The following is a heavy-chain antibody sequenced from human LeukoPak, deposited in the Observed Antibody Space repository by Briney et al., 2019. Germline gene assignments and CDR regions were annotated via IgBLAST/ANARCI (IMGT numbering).Heavy chain of an antibody. D-gene: IGHD5-12*01. CDR3: ARDRVGYPKYYFDY. J-gene: IGHJ4*02. V-gene: IGHV3-7*01. CDR2: IKQDGSEK. CDR1: GFTFTIYW. Sequence: GGSLRLSCAASGFTFTIYWMSWVRQAPGKGLEWVANIKQDGSEKYYVDSVKGRFTISRDNAKNSLYLQMNSLRDEDTAVYYCARDRVGYPKYYFDYWGQGTLVTVSS.